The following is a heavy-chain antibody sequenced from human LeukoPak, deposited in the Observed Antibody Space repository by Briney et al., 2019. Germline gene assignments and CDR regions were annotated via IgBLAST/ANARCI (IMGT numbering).Heavy chain of an antibody. CDR1: GGFISSHY. V-gene: IGHV4-59*11. J-gene: IGHJ6*03. CDR2: IYASGST. Sequence: SETLSLTCTVSGGFISSHYWSSIRQPPGKGLEWIGYIYASGSTNYNPSLKSRVTISVDTSKNQFSLKLSSATAADTAVYYCAREIFAPQDSSGSTPYYYMDVWGKGTTVTVYS. D-gene: IGHD3-22*01. CDR3: AREIFAPQDSSGSTPYYYMDV.